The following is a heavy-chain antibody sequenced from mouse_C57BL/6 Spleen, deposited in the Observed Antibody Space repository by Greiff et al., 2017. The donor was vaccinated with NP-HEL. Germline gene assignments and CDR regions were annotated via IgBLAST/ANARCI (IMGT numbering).Heavy chain of an antibody. CDR1: GYTFTSYW. Sequence: QVQLQQPGTELVKPGASVKLSCKASGYTFTSYWMHWVKQRPGQGLEWIGIINPSNGGTNYNEKFKRKATLTVDKSSSTAYMQLSSLTSEDSAVYYCAKGTMVVDWYFDVWGTGTTVTVSS. CDR3: AKGTMVVDWYFDV. V-gene: IGHV1-53*01. J-gene: IGHJ1*03. D-gene: IGHD2-1*01. CDR2: INPSNGGT.